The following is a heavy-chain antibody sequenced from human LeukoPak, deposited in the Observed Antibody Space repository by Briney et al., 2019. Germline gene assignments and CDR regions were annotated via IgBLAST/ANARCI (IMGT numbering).Heavy chain of an antibody. CDR1: GFTFSSYG. CDR3: AKSVGRITMVRGVSDLDY. D-gene: IGHD3-10*01. Sequence: TGGSLRLSCAASGFTFSSYGMSWVRQAPGKGLEWVSAISGSGGSTYYADSVKGRFTISRDNSKNTLYLQMNSLRAEDTAVYYCAKSVGRITMVRGVSDLDYWGQGTLVTVSS. V-gene: IGHV3-23*01. CDR2: ISGSGGST. J-gene: IGHJ4*02.